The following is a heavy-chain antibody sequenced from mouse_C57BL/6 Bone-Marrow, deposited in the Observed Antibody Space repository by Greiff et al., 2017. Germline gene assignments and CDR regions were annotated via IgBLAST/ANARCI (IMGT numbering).Heavy chain of an antibody. J-gene: IGHJ2*01. CDR2: IDPSDSAT. CDR1: GYTFTSYW. V-gene: IGHV1-52*01. Sequence: QVQLQQPGAELVRPGSSVKLSCTASGYTFTSYWMHWVKQRPIQGLEWIGHIDPSDSATHYNQKFKDKGTMTVDKSSSTAYMQLSGQTSEDSAVYYCARRDYGSSLDYWGQGTTLTVSS. D-gene: IGHD1-1*01. CDR3: ARRDYGSSLDY.